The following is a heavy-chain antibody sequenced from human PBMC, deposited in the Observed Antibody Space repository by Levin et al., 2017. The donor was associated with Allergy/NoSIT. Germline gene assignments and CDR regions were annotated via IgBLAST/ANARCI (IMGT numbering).Heavy chain of an antibody. D-gene: IGHD3-16*01. CDR1: GYTFTDYY. J-gene: IGHJ2*01. V-gene: IGHV1-46*01. Sequence: EASVKVSCKASGYTFTDYYMHWVRQAPGQGLEWMGVINPSDVTTTYPQKFQGRVTMTRDTSTSTVYMELSSLRSEDTAVYYCARKKLGQGYFDLWGRGTMVTVSS. CDR2: INPSDVTT. CDR3: ARKKLGQGYFDL.